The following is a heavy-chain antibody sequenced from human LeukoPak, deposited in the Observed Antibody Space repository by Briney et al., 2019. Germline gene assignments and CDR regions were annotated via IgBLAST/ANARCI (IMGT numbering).Heavy chain of an antibody. CDR2: TYYRSKWYN. Sequence: PSQTLSLTCAISGDSVSSNTAGWSWIRQSPSRGLEWLGRTYYRSKWYNDDAGSVKSRITINADTAKNQFSLQLNSVTAADTAVYYCASSHLYSSSWYLSGRFDFWGQGTLVTVSS. D-gene: IGHD6-13*01. CDR3: ASSHLYSSSWYLSGRFDF. CDR1: GDSVSSNTAG. V-gene: IGHV6-1*01. J-gene: IGHJ4*02.